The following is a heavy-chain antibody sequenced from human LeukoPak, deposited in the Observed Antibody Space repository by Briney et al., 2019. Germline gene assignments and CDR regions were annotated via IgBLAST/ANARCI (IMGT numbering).Heavy chain of an antibody. D-gene: IGHD1-26*01. CDR2: INPTGGST. Sequence: GASVKVSCKASGYTFTSYYMHWVRQAPGQGLEWMGLINPTGGSTGYAQKFQGRVTMTRGMSTSTDYMELSSLRSEDTAIYYCARDNSVGDNAWWFDPWGQGTLVTVSS. J-gene: IGHJ5*02. CDR3: ARDNSVGDNAWWFDP. V-gene: IGHV1-46*01. CDR1: GYTFTSYY.